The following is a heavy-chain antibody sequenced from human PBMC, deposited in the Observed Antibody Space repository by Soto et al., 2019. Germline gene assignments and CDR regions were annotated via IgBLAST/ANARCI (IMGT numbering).Heavy chain of an antibody. V-gene: IGHV3-21*01. J-gene: IGHJ4*02. CDR1: GFTFSSYS. CDR2: ISSSSSYI. CDR3: ARARRLRDRSDY. Sequence: EEQLVESGGGLVKPGGSLRLSCAASGFTFSSYSMNWVRQAPGKGLEWVSSISSSSSYIYYADSVKGRFTISRDNAKNSLYLQMNSLRAEDTAVYYCARARRLRDRSDYWGQGTLVTVSS.